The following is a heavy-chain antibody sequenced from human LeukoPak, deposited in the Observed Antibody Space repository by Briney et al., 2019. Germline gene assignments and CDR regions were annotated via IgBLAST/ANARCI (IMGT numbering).Heavy chain of an antibody. CDR2: MNPNSGNT. J-gene: IGHJ5*02. V-gene: IGHV1-8*01. Sequence: ASVKVSCKASGYTFTSYDINWVRQATGQGLEWMGWMNPNSGNTGYAQKFQGRVTITRDTSASTAYMELSSLRSEDTAVYYCARDRLGGVRGVILWFDPWGQGTLVTVSS. D-gene: IGHD3-10*01. CDR3: ARDRLGGVRGVILWFDP. CDR1: GYTFTSYD.